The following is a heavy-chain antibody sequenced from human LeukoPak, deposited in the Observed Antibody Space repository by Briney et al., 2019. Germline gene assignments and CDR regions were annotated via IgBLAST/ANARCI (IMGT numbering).Heavy chain of an antibody. Sequence: SETLSLTCTVSGGSIRFSNYYWGWIRQPPGKGLEWIGSVFHDGSTYYNPSLKSRVTISVDTSKTQFSLKLSSVTAADTAVYYCARGSSHLAVVTAFFDYWGQGTLVTVSS. D-gene: IGHD2-21*02. CDR3: ARGSSHLAVVTAFFDY. CDR1: GGSIRFSNYY. CDR2: VFHDGST. V-gene: IGHV4-39*01. J-gene: IGHJ4*02.